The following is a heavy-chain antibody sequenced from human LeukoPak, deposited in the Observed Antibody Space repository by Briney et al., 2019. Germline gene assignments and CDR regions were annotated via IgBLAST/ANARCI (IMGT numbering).Heavy chain of an antibody. Sequence: SETLSLTCTVSGASISSGNYYWGWIRQPPGKGLEWLGSIYYSGDTYNNPPLKSRVTISLDTFKNQFSLKLTSVTAADTAVFYCARLDIGDSGNPNWFDPWGQGTLVTVSS. CDR3: ARLDIGDSGNPNWFDP. CDR1: GASISSGNYY. J-gene: IGHJ5*02. CDR2: IYYSGDT. D-gene: IGHD5-12*01. V-gene: IGHV4-39*07.